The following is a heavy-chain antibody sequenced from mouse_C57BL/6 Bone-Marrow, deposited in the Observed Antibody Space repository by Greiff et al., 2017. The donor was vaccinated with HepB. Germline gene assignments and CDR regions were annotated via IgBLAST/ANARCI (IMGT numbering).Heavy chain of an antibody. CDR1: GYTFTSYG. V-gene: IGHV1-81*01. CDR2: IYPRSGNT. CDR3: ARKGQRNWFAY. Sequence: VQLQESGAELARPGASVKLSCKASGYTFTSYGISWVKQRTGQGLEWIGEIYPRSGNTYYNEKFKGKATLTADKSSSTAYMELRSLTSEDSAVYFCARKGQRNWFAYWGQGTLVTVSA. D-gene: IGHD3-3*01. J-gene: IGHJ3*01.